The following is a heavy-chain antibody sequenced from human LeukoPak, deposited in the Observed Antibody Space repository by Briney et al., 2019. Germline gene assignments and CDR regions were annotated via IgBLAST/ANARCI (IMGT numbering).Heavy chain of an antibody. CDR2: IYYSGST. CDR1: GGSISSYY. D-gene: IGHD5-12*01. V-gene: IGHV4-59*01. Sequence: MSLETLSLTCTVSGGSISSYYWSWIRQPPGKGLEWIGYIYYSGSTNYNPSLRSRVTISVDTSKNQFSLKLSSVTAADTAVYYCARGGPMATTTPFDYWGQGTLVTVSS. J-gene: IGHJ4*02. CDR3: ARGGPMATTTPFDY.